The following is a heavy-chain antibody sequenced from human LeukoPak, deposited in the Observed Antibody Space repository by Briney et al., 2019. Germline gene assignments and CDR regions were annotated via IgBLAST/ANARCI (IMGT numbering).Heavy chain of an antibody. CDR2: ISAFNGNT. CDR1: GYTFTSYG. D-gene: IGHD4-17*01. CDR3: ARDGGYGDYGVQYFDY. J-gene: IGHJ4*02. Sequence: ASVNLSCKASGYTFTSYGISWVRQAPGQGLEWMGWISAFNGNTNYAQKLQGRVTMTTDTSTRTAYMELRSLRVDDTAVYYCARDGGYGDYGVQYFDYWGQGTLVSVST. V-gene: IGHV1-18*01.